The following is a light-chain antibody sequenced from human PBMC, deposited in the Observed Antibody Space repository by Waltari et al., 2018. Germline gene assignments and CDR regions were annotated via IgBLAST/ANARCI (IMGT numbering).Light chain of an antibody. CDR2: WAS. Sequence: DIVMTQSPDSLSVSLGERATINCKSSQSVLHSSNNKNFLSWYQQRPGQPPKRLIYWASPRESGVPDRFSGSGSGTDFTLTISSLQAEDVAVYYCQQYYTIPWTFGQGTKVEIK. CDR3: QQYYTIPWT. J-gene: IGKJ1*01. CDR1: QSVLHSSNNKNF. V-gene: IGKV4-1*01.